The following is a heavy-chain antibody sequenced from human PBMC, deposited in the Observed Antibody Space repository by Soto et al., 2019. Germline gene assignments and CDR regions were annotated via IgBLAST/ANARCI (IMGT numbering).Heavy chain of an antibody. CDR3: AREHGGSNLLDS. V-gene: IGHV3-11*06. D-gene: IGHD1-26*01. Sequence: QVQLVESGGGLVKPGGSLTLSCAASGFTFSDYYMSWIRQAPGQRLEWVSYISSSTSYTNYPDSVKGRFTISRDNAKKSLYLQMNRLRADHTAVYYCAREHGGSNLLDSWGHRTLVTVSS. J-gene: IGHJ5*01. CDR1: GFTFSDYY. CDR2: ISSSTSYT.